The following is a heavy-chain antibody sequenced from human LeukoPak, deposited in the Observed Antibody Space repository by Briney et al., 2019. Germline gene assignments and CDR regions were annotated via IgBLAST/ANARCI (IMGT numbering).Heavy chain of an antibody. V-gene: IGHV4-59*08. CDR3: ARQTYDGYFDY. Sequence: ETLSLTCIVSRDSIRSYYWSWIRQPPEKGLEWIGNIYNSGSTKYNPSLKTRVTISLDTSNNQFSLKLNSVTAADTAVYYCARQTYDGYFDYWGQGTLVTVSS. CDR1: RDSIRSYY. D-gene: IGHD3-3*01. CDR2: IYNSGST. J-gene: IGHJ4*02.